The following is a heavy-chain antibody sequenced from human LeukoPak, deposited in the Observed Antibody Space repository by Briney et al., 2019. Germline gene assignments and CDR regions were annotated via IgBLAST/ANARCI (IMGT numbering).Heavy chain of an antibody. V-gene: IGHV3-20*01. CDR1: GFTFSSYS. CDR3: ARDRCSSTSCYNTPNWFDP. Sequence: GGSLRLSCAASGFTFSSYSMNWVRQAPGKGLEWVSGINWNGGSRGYADSVKGRFTISRDNAKNSVYLQMNSLRSEDTAFYHCARDRCSSTSCYNTPNWFDPWGQGTLVTVSS. D-gene: IGHD2-2*02. CDR2: INWNGGSR. J-gene: IGHJ5*02.